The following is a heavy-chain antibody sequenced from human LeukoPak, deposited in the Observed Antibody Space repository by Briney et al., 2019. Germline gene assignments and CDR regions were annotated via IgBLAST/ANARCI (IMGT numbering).Heavy chain of an antibody. CDR3: ARQADDSSSSLVYFAY. D-gene: IGHD6-6*01. CDR2: IYYSGTT. Sequence: SETLSLTCAVSGGSISSHYWSWIRQPPGKGLEWIGFIYYSGTTKYNPSLKSRVTISADTSKNQFSLKLSSVTAADTAVYYCARQADDSSSSLVYFAYWGQGTLVTVSS. CDR1: GGSISSHY. V-gene: IGHV4-59*08. J-gene: IGHJ4*02.